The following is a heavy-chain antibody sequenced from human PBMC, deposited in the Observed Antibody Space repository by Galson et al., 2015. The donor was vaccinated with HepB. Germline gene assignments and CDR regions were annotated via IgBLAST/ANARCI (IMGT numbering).Heavy chain of an antibody. D-gene: IGHD6-6*01. Sequence: SLRLSCAAAGFSFNTYWMHWVRQAPGKGLVWVSRIHGDGSSTSYADSVKGRFTISRDNAKNTLYLQMNNLRAEDTAVYYCTRGPMTARRGLFDYWGQGILVNVSS. CDR1: GFSFNTYW. J-gene: IGHJ4*02. CDR3: TRGPMTARRGLFDY. CDR2: IHGDGSST. V-gene: IGHV3-74*01.